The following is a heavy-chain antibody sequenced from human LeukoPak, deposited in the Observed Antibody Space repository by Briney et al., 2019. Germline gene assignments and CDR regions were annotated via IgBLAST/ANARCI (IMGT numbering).Heavy chain of an antibody. CDR2: IRSKAFGGRT. Sequence: GGSLRLSCAASGFTVSSNYMGWVRQAPGKGLEWVSFIRSKAFGGRTEYAASVEGRFTISRDDSKSIAYLQMNSLNTEDTAVYYCSRGVPDSSGYYSFDYWGQGTLVTVSS. CDR3: SRGVPDSSGYYSFDY. D-gene: IGHD3-22*01. J-gene: IGHJ4*02. CDR1: GFTVSSNY. V-gene: IGHV3-49*04.